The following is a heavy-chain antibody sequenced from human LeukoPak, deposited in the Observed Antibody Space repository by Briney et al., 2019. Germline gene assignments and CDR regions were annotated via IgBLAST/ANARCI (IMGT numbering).Heavy chain of an antibody. V-gene: IGHV4-34*01. Sequence: SETLSLTCAVYGGSFSGYYWSWIRQPPGKGLEWIGEINHSGSTNYNPSLKSRVTISVDTSKNQFSLKLSSVTAADTAVYYCARADIVVVPAAIQRSLGFDYWGQGTLVTVSS. CDR1: GGSFSGYY. J-gene: IGHJ4*02. CDR2: INHSGST. CDR3: ARADIVVVPAAIQRSLGFDY. D-gene: IGHD2-2*02.